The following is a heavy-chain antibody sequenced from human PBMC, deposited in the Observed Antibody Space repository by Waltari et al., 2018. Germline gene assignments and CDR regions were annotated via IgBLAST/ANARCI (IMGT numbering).Heavy chain of an antibody. D-gene: IGHD6-19*01. V-gene: IGHV4-39*01. CDR2: IYYSGST. CDR3: ATKRESSASGFDY. J-gene: IGHJ4*02. Sequence: QLQLQESGPGLVKPSETLSFTCTVSGCSISSSSYYWGWIRQPPGKGLVWIGSIYYSGSTYYNPSLKSRVTISVDTSKNQFSLKLSSVTAADTAVYYCATKRESSASGFDYWGQGTLVTVSS. CDR1: GCSISSSSYY.